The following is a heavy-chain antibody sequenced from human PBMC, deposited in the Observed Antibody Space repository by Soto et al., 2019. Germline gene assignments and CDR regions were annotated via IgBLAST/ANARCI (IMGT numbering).Heavy chain of an antibody. CDR3: HGYGY. Sequence: EVQVVESGGGLNQPGGSLRLSCEVSGFSVTANYMSWVRQAPGKGLEWVSVIYSGGTTYYVDSVKGRFSISRDISKNTLYLQMNSLRAEDTAVYYCHGYGYWGQGTLVTVSS. J-gene: IGHJ4*02. CDR1: GFSVTANY. D-gene: IGHD5-12*01. V-gene: IGHV3-53*01. CDR2: IYSGGTT.